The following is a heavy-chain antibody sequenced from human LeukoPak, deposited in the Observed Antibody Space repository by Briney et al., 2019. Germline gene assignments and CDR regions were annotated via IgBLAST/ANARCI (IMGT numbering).Heavy chain of an antibody. CDR2: IYYSGST. J-gene: IGHJ4*02. D-gene: IGHD6-13*01. CDR3: ASVTAAGTF. CDR1: GGSISSYY. V-gene: IGHV4-59*01. Sequence: SETLSLTCTVSGGSISSYYSNWLRQPPGKGLEWIGYIYYSGSTNYNPSLKSRVTISVDTSKNQFSLKLSSVTAADTAVYYCASVTAAGTFWGQGTLVTVSS.